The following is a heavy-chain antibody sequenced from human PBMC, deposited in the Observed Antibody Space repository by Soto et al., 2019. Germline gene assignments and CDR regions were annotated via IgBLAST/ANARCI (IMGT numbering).Heavy chain of an antibody. CDR3: ARRCCSSTSCHCNLFAP. J-gene: IGHJ5*02. CDR1: GGTFSSYA. Sequence: SVKVSCKASGGTFSSYAISWFRQAPGQGLEWMEGIIPIFGTANYAQKFQGRLTITPDKSTSTAYMELSSLRSEHTAVYYCARRCCSSTSCHCNLFAPWGQGTLVTVSS. V-gene: IGHV1-69*06. CDR2: IIPIFGTA. D-gene: IGHD2-2*01.